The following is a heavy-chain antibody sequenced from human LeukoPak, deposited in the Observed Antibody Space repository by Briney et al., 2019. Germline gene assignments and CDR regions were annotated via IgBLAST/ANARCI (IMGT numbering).Heavy chain of an antibody. D-gene: IGHD2-2*01. CDR2: IYTSGST. CDR3: ARDNRYCSSTSCYAGYYYYMDV. Sequence: SSETLSLTCTVSGGSISSYYWSWIRQPAGKGLEWIGRIYTSGSTNYNPSLKSRVTMSVDTSKNQFSLKLSSVTAADTAVYYCARDNRYCSSTSCYAGYYYYMDVWGKGTTVTISS. CDR1: GGSISSYY. V-gene: IGHV4-4*07. J-gene: IGHJ6*03.